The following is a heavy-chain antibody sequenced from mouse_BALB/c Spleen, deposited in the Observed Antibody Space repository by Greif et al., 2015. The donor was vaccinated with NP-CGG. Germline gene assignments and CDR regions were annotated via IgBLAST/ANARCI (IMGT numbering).Heavy chain of an antibody. CDR1: GFTFNTYA. J-gene: IGHJ1*01. CDR2: IRSKSNNYAT. D-gene: IGHD2-3*01. Sequence: EVMLVESGGGLVQPKGSFKLSCAASGFTFNTYAMHWVCQAPGKGLEWVARIRSKSNNYATYYADSVKDRFTISRDDSQSMLYLQMYNLKTEDTAMYYFVREGYYDWYFDVWGAGTTVTVSS. V-gene: IGHV10-3*03. CDR3: VREGYYDWYFDV.